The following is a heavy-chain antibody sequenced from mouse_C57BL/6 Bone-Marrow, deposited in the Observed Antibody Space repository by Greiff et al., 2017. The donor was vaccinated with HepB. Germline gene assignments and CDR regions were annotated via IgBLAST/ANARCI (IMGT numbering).Heavy chain of an antibody. D-gene: IGHD2-3*01. Sequence: EVKLVESGGGLVQPGGSMKLSCVASGFTFSNYWMNWVRQSPEKGLEWVAQIRLKSDNYATHYAESVKGRFTISRDDSKSSVYLQMNNLRAEDTGIYYCTDDGYPSWYFDVWGTGTTVTVSS. CDR1: GFTFSNYW. J-gene: IGHJ1*03. CDR2: IRLKSDNYAT. V-gene: IGHV6-3*01. CDR3: TDDGYPSWYFDV.